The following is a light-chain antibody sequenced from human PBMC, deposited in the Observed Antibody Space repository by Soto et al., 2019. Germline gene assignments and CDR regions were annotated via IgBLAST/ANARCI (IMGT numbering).Light chain of an antibody. CDR3: RLPLT. V-gene: IGKV1-5*03. CDR2: KAS. CDR1: QSISSW. J-gene: IGKJ1*01. Sequence: DIQMTQSPSTLSASVGDRVTITCRASQSISSWLAWYQQKPGKAPKLLIYKASSFESGVPSRFSGSGSGTAFTLPLTSVHPTDFGTYYYRLPLTFGQGTKVEIK.